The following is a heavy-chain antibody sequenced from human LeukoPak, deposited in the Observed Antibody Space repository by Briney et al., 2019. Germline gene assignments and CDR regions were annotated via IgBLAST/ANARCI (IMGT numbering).Heavy chain of an antibody. V-gene: IGHV4-59*01. CDR1: GGSISSYY. CDR2: IYYSGST. Sequence: PSETLSLTCTVSGGSISSYYWSWIRQPPGKGLEWIGYIYYSGSTNYNPSLKSRVTISVDTSKNQFSLKLSSVTAADTAVYYCARVFGGYDLFWFDYWGQGTLVTVSS. D-gene: IGHD5-12*01. J-gene: IGHJ4*02. CDR3: ARVFGGYDLFWFDY.